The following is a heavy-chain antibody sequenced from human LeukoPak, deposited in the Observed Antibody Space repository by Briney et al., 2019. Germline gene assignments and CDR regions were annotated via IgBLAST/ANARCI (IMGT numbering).Heavy chain of an antibody. CDR1: GFTFSDYY. CDR2: ISSSGSTI. J-gene: IGHJ5*02. D-gene: IGHD2-2*01. CDR3: ARDYPKKDIVVVPAGIDP. Sequence: GGSLRLSCAASGFTFSDYYMSWIRQAPGKGLEWVSYISSSGSTIYYADSVKGRFIISRDNAKNSLYLQMNSLRAEDTAVYYCARDYPKKDIVVVPAGIDPWGQGTLVTVSS. V-gene: IGHV3-11*04.